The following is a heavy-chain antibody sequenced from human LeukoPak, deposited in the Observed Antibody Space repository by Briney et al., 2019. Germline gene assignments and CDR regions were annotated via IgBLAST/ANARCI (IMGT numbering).Heavy chain of an antibody. J-gene: IGHJ4*02. CDR2: INQDGSQW. D-gene: IGHD3-16*01. CDR3: ASRGELSWFGAVRY. V-gene: IGHV3-7*01. Sequence: GGSLRLSCEASGVTFSDFWMNWVRQAPGKGLEWVAHINQDGSQWSYVGSVRGRFTISRDNAKKSLYLQMDGLRAEDTAVYYCASRGELSWFGAVRYWGQGILVTVSS. CDR1: GVTFSDFW.